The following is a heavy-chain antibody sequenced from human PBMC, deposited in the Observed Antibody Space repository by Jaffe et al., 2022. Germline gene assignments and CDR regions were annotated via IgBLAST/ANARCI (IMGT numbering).Heavy chain of an antibody. CDR3: AREGLYYDILTGSPLDY. CDR2: ISSSGSTI. CDR1: GFTFSSYE. V-gene: IGHV3-48*03. D-gene: IGHD3-9*01. J-gene: IGHJ4*02. Sequence: EVQLVESGGGLVQPGGSLRLSCAASGFTFSSYEMNWVRQAPGKGLEWVSYISSSGSTIYYADSVKGRFTISRDNAKNSLYLQMNSLRAEDTAVYYCAREGLYYDILTGSPLDYWGQGTLVTVSS.